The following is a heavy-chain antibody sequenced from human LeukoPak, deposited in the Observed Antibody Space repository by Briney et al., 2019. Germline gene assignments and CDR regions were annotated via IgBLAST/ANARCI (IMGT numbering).Heavy chain of an antibody. CDR3: AKSFAGSSSGGYFDY. CDR2: INSDGSST. D-gene: IGHD6-6*01. CDR1: GFTFSSYW. J-gene: IGHJ4*02. Sequence: GGSLRLSCAASGFTFSSYWMHWVRQAPGKGLVWVSRINSDGSSTSYADSVKGRFTISRDNSKNTLYLQMNSLRAEDTAVYYCAKSFAGSSSGGYFDYWGQGTLVTVSS. V-gene: IGHV3-74*01.